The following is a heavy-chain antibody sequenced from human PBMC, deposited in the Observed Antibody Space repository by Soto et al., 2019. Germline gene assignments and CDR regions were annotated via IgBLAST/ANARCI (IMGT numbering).Heavy chain of an antibody. J-gene: IGHJ6*02. V-gene: IGHV4-59*01. D-gene: IGHD3-3*01. CDR2: IYYSGST. CDR3: ARGSHYDFWSGYKIYYYYGMDV. Sequence: TSETLSLTCTVSGGSISSYYWSWIRQPPGKGLEWIGYIYYSGSTNYNPSLKSRVTISVDTSKNQFSLKLSSVTAADTAVYYCARGSHYDFWSGYKIYYYYGMDVWGQGTTVTVSS. CDR1: GGSISSYY.